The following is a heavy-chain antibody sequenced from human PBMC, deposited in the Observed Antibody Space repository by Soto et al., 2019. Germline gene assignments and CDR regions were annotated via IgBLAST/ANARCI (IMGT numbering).Heavy chain of an antibody. J-gene: IGHJ4*02. CDR3: ASLRYSSSWSD. CDR2: TYPGETDT. Sequence: PGESLKISCKGSGYSFTSYWIGWVRQMPGKGLEWMGITYPGETDTRYSPSFQGQVTISADKSISTAYLQWSSLKASDTAMYYCASLRYSSSWSDWGQGTLVTVSS. V-gene: IGHV5-51*01. CDR1: GYSFTSYW. D-gene: IGHD6-13*01.